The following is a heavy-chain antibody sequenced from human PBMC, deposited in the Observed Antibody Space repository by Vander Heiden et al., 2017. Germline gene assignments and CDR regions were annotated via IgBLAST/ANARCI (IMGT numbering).Heavy chain of an antibody. CDR1: GFTFSGYS. D-gene: IGHD6-19*01. CDR3: ARDHSSGWYIVAFDY. Sequence: EVQLVESGGGLVKPGRSLSLSCAASGFTFSGYSMNWVRQAPGKGLEWVSSISSSSSNIYYADSVKGRFTISRDNAKNSLYLQMNSLRAEDTAVYYCARDHSSGWYIVAFDYWGQGTLVTVSS. CDR2: ISSSSSNI. V-gene: IGHV3-21*01. J-gene: IGHJ4*02.